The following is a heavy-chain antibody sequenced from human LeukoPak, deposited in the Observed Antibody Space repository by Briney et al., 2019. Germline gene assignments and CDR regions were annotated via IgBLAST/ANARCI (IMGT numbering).Heavy chain of an antibody. D-gene: IGHD3-10*01. CDR3: ARVVGSGSYFDS. V-gene: IGHV3-21*01. Sequence: PGGSLRLSCAASGFTFSSYSMNWVSQAPGKGLEWVSSISSSSSYIYYADSVKGRFTISRDNAKNSLYLQMNSLRAEDTAVYYCARVVGSGSYFDSWGQGTLVTVSS. J-gene: IGHJ4*02. CDR2: ISSSSSYI. CDR1: GFTFSSYS.